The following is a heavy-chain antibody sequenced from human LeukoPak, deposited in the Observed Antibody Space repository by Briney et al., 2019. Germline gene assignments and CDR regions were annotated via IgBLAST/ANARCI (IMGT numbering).Heavy chain of an antibody. CDR2: INPSGGST. CDR1: GYTFTSYY. CDR3: ARETPLPAAMATPFDY. V-gene: IGHV1-46*01. D-gene: IGHD5-18*01. Sequence: ASVKVSCKASGYTFTSYYMHWVRQAPGQGLEWMGIINPSGGSTSYAQKFQGRVTMTRDTSTSTVYMELSSLRSEDTAAYYCARETPLPAAMATPFDYWGQGTLVTVSS. J-gene: IGHJ4*02.